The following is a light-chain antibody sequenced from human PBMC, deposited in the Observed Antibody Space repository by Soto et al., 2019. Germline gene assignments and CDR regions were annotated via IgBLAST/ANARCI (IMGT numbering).Light chain of an antibody. Sequence: EMVLTQSPGTLSLSPGDRATLSCRASQSGSSDYLAWYQQNPGQAPRLLIYGTSSRPTDIPDRFSGSGSGTDFTLTISRLEPEDFAVYFCQQYGGSPPYTFGQGTQLEI. CDR2: GTS. V-gene: IGKV3-20*01. J-gene: IGKJ2*01. CDR3: QQYGGSPPYT. CDR1: QSGSSDY.